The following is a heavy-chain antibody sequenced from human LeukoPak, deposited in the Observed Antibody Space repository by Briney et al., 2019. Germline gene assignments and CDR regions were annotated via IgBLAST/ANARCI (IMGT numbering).Heavy chain of an antibody. CDR3: ARDQNFWSGYSTHWFDP. Sequence: PSETLSLTCTVSGXSISSGGYYWSWIRQHPGKGLEWIGYIYYSGSTYYNPSLKSRVTISVDTSKNQFSLKLSSVTAADTAVYYSARDQNFWSGYSTHWFDPWGQGTLVTVSS. J-gene: IGHJ5*02. CDR2: IYYSGST. D-gene: IGHD3-3*01. CDR1: GXSISSGGYY. V-gene: IGHV4-31*03.